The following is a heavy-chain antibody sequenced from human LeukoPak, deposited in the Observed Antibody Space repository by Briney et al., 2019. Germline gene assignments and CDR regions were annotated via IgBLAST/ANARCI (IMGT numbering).Heavy chain of an antibody. J-gene: IGHJ4*02. CDR2: INPNSGGT. CDR3: ARDGNIVGASEYFDY. D-gene: IGHD1-26*01. CDR1: GYTFTGYY. V-gene: IGHV1-2*02. Sequence: ASVKVSCKASGYTFTGYYMHWVRQAPGQGLEWMGWINPNSGGTNYAQKFQGRVTMTRDTPISTAYMELSRLRSDDTAVYYCARDGNIVGASEYFDYWGQGTLVTVSS.